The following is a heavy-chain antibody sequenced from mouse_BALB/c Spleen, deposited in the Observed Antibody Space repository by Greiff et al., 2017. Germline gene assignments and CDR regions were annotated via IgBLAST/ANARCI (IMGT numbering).Heavy chain of an antibody. J-gene: IGHJ1*01. CDR3: ARSDGYYWYFDV. CDR2: IDTSDSYT. Sequence: QVQLQQSGAELVMPGASVKMSCKASGYTFTDYWMHWVKQRPGQGLEWIGAIDTSDSYTSYNQKFKGKATLTVDESSSTAYMQLSSLTSEDSAVYYCARSDGYYWYFDVWGAGTTVTVSS. CDR1: GYTFTDYW. D-gene: IGHD2-3*01. V-gene: IGHV1-69*01.